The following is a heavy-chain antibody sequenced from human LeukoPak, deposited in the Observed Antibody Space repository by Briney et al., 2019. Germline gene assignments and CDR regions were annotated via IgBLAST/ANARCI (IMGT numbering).Heavy chain of an antibody. D-gene: IGHD3-22*01. J-gene: IGHJ4*02. CDR1: GFSIDRFC. CDR2: ISASGAVP. Sequence: KPGGSLRLSCAASGFSIDRFCMDWIRQVPGKGLDYIALISASGAVPYYAESVKGRFTISRDNAKNSVSLQMNSLSADDTAVYYCARSLIVASDDYCGEGTLVTVSS. CDR3: ARSLIVASDDY. V-gene: IGHV3-11*04.